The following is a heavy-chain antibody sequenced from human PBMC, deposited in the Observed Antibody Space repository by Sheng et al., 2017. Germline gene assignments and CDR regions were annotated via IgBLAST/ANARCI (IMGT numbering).Heavy chain of an antibody. D-gene: IGHD1-26*01. CDR2: IYHTGTA. J-gene: IGHJ4*02. Sequence: QVQLQESGPGLVKPSETLSLTCTVSGYSISSGYYWGWVRQTPGKGLEWIGSIYHTGTAYYNASLKSRVTISRDTSKNHFSLRLTSVTAADTAVYYCAREPIVGATVTYWGQGTLVTVSS. V-gene: IGHV4-38-2*02. CDR3: AREPIVGATVTY. CDR1: GYSISSGYY.